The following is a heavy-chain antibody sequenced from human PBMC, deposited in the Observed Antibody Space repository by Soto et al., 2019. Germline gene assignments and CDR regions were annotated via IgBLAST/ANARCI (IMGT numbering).Heavy chain of an antibody. J-gene: IGHJ4*02. CDR1: GFTFSSYA. V-gene: IGHV3-23*01. CDR2: ISGSGGST. D-gene: IGHD6-6*01. Sequence: EVQLLESGGGLVQPGGSLRLSCAASGFTFSSYAMSWVRQAPGKGLEWVSAISGSGGSTYYADSVKGRFTISRDNSKNTLYLQMNRLRAEDTAVYYCAKQEYSSSHGYDYWGQGTLVTVSS. CDR3: AKQEYSSSHGYDY.